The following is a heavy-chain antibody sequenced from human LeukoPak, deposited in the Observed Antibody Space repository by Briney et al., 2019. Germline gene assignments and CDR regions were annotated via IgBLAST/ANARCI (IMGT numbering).Heavy chain of an antibody. Sequence: SETLSLTCTVSGGSISSYYWSWIRQPPGKGLEWIGYIYYSGSTNYNPSLKSRVTISVDTSKNQFSLKLSSVTAADTAVYYCARLSSGWYRGSMDVWGQGTTVTVSS. D-gene: IGHD6-19*01. CDR1: GGSISSYY. CDR2: IYYSGST. CDR3: ARLSSGWYRGSMDV. V-gene: IGHV4-59*01. J-gene: IGHJ6*02.